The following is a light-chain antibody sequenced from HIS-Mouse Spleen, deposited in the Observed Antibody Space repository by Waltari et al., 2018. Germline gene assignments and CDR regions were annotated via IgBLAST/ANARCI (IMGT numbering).Light chain of an antibody. V-gene: IGLV3-10*01. CDR3: YSTDSSGNHRV. CDR1: ALPKKY. Sequence: SYELTQPPSVSVSPGQTARITCSGDALPKKYAYWYQQKSGQAPVLVSYEDRKRPAGRPERFSGSSSGTMATLTISGAQVEDEADYYCYSTDSSGNHRVFGGGTKLTV. J-gene: IGLJ2*01. CDR2: EDR.